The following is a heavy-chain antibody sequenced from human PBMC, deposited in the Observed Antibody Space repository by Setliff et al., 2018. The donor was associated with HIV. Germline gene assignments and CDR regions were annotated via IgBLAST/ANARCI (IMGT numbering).Heavy chain of an antibody. CDR2: ISAYNGDT. CDR1: GYTFTSYG. J-gene: IGHJ6*03. CDR3: VRDSSFNMDV. Sequence: ASVKVSCKASGYTFTSYGISWVRQAPGQGLEWMGWISAYNGDTKYAQKLQGRVTMTKDTSTSTAYMELRSLRSDDTAVYYCVRDSSFNMDVWGKGTTVTVSS. V-gene: IGHV1-18*01.